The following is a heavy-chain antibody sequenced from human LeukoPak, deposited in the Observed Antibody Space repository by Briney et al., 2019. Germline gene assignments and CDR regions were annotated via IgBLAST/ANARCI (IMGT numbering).Heavy chain of an antibody. V-gene: IGHV4-59*01. CDR2: IYYSGST. CDR3: AREESSSWSIDY. D-gene: IGHD6-13*01. Sequence: SETLSLTCTVSGDSISSYYCSWIRQPPGKGLEWIGYIYYSGSTSYNPSLKSRVTISVDTSKNQFSLKLSSVTAADTAVYYCAREESSSWSIDYWGQGTLVTVSS. CDR1: GDSISSYY. J-gene: IGHJ4*02.